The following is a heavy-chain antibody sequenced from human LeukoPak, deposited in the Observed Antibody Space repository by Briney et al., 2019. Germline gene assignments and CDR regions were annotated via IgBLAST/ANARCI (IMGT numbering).Heavy chain of an antibody. CDR2: IIPIFGTA. CDR1: GGTFSSYA. J-gene: IGHJ6*02. D-gene: IGHD6-6*01. Sequence: SVTVSCKASGGTFSSYAISWVRQAPGQGLEWMGGIIPIFGTANYAQKFQGRVTITADESTSTAYMELSSLRSEDTAVYYCGIAARPYYGMDVWGQGTTVTVSS. V-gene: IGHV1-69*01. CDR3: GIAARPYYGMDV.